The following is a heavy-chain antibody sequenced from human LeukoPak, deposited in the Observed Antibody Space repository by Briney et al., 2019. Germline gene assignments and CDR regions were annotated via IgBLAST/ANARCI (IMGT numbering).Heavy chain of an antibody. CDR2: IYYTGST. CDR1: GASISGGTYY. D-gene: IGHD2-15*01. CDR3: ARRGGSGGAFDY. J-gene: IGHJ4*02. V-gene: IGHV4-39*01. Sequence: SETLSLTCSVSGASISGGTYYWGWIRQPPGKGLEWIGSIYYTGSTYDNPSLKSRVTISVNTSKNQFSLKLSSVTAADTAVYYCARRGGSGGAFDYWGQGTLVTVSS.